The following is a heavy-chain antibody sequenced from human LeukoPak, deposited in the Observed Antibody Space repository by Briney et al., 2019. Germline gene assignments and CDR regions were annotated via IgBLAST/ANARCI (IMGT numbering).Heavy chain of an antibody. D-gene: IGHD3-10*02. J-gene: IGHJ6*04. V-gene: IGHV3-33*08. CDR2: NGSYK. Sequence: PGGSLRLSCAASGFTFSSYGMHWVRQAPGKGLEWVAVNGSYKYYADSVKGRFTISRDNSKNTLYLQMNSLRAEDTAVYYCAELGITMIGGVWGKGTTVTISS. CDR1: GFTFSSYG. CDR3: AELGITMIGGV.